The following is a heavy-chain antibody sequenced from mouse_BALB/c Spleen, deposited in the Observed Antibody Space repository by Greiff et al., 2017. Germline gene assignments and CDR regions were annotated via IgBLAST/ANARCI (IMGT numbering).Heavy chain of an antibody. CDR2: IYPGSGNT. D-gene: IGHD1-1*01. CDR1: GYAFTNYW. J-gene: IGHJ2*01. V-gene: IGHV1-63*01. CDR3: AVTTVVADY. Sequence: QVQLQQPGAELVRPGTSVKISCKASGYAFTNYWLGWVKQRPGHGLEWIGDIYPGSGNTYYNEKFKGKATLTADKSSSTAYMQLSSLTSEDSAVYFCAVTTVVADYWGQGTTLTVSS.